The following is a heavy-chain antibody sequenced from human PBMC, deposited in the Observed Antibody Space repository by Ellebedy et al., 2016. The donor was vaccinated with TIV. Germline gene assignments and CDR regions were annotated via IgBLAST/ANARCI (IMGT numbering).Heavy chain of an antibody. D-gene: IGHD3-22*01. Sequence: ASVKVSCXASGYTFIDYGISWVRQAPGLGLEWMGWINTDNGNTSYAQKLQGRVTMTTDTSTSTAYMELRSLRSDDTAVYYCARVIDWFDPWGQGTLVTLSS. CDR3: ARVIDWFDP. CDR1: GYTFIDYG. V-gene: IGHV1-18*01. J-gene: IGHJ5*02. CDR2: INTDNGNT.